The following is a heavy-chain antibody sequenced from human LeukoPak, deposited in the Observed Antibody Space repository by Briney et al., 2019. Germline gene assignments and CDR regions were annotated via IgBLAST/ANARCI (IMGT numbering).Heavy chain of an antibody. D-gene: IGHD1-14*01. CDR1: GFTFSSYA. CDR2: ISGSGGST. V-gene: IGHV3-23*01. CDR3: AKGGPRTITLY. J-gene: IGHJ4*02. Sequence: GGSLRLSCAASGFTFSSYAMSWVRQAPGEGLGWVSAISGSGGSTYYADSVKGRFTISRDNSKNTLYLQMNSLRAEDTAVYYCAKGGPRTITLYWGQGTLVTASS.